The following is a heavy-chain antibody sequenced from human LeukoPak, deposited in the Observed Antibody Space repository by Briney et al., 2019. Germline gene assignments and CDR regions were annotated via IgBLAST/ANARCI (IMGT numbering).Heavy chain of an antibody. D-gene: IGHD3-22*01. J-gene: IGHJ4*02. Sequence: SVKVSCKASGFTFTSSAVQWVRQARGQRLEWIGWIVVGSGNTNYAQNFQERVTITRDMSTSTAYMELSSLRSEDTAVYYCAADPPYYDNNFPGGYWGQGTLVTVSS. CDR1: GFTFTSSA. V-gene: IGHV1-58*01. CDR2: IVVGSGNT. CDR3: AADPPYYDNNFPGGY.